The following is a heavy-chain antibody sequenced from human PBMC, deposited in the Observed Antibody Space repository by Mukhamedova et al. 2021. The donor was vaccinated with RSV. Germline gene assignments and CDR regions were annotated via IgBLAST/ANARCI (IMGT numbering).Heavy chain of an antibody. J-gene: IGHJ4*02. CDR3: ARPSGYSYGLPQIDY. D-gene: IGHD5-18*01. Sequence: VRQAPGKGLVWVSAISGSGGSTYYADSVKGRFTISRDNSKNTLYLQMNSLRAEDTAVYYCARPSGYSYGLPQIDYWGQGTLVTVS. CDR2: ISGSGGST. V-gene: IGHV3-23*01.